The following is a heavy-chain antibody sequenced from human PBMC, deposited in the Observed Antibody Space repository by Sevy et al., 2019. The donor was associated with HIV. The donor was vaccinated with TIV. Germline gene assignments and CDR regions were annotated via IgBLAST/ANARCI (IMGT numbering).Heavy chain of an antibody. Sequence: GGSLRLSCAASEFSFSTCAMTWVRQAPGQGLEWVSSITANGDSSYYADSVKGRFTITRDNSENTLYLQMNSLRAEDTAVYYCAKGNRGYTYYYFDYWGQGTLVTVSS. V-gene: IGHV3-23*01. CDR1: EFSFSTCA. J-gene: IGHJ4*02. D-gene: IGHD5-18*01. CDR3: AKGNRGYTYYYFDY. CDR2: ITANGDSS.